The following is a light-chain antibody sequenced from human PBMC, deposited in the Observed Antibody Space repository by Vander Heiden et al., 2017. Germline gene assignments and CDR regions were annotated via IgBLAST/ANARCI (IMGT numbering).Light chain of an antibody. J-gene: IGLJ2*01. Sequence: SYQRTQPPSVSVSPGQTARITCSGDALPKEYACWYQQKSGQAPVLVIYGDSKRPSGIAERFSGSRSGTMATLTISGAQVEDEADYYCYSTDSSGNHRVFGGGTKLTVL. CDR1: ALPKEY. CDR3: YSTDSSGNHRV. CDR2: GDS. V-gene: IGLV3-10*01.